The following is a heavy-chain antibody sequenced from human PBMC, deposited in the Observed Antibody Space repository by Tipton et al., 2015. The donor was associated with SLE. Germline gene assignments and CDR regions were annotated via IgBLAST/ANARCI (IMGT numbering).Heavy chain of an antibody. D-gene: IGHD3-22*01. J-gene: IGHJ4*02. CDR1: GGSISSYY. CDR2: IYYSGST. CDR3: ARHYDSLTPCDY. Sequence: TLSLTCTVSGGSISSYYWSWIRQPPGKGLEWIGYIYYSGSTNYNPSLKSRVTISVDTSKNQFSLKLSSVTAADTAVYYCARHYDSLTPCDYCGQGTLVSVSS. V-gene: IGHV4-59*08.